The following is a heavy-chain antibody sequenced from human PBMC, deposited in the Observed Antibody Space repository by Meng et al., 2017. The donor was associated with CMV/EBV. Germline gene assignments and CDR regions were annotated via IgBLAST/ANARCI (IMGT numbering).Heavy chain of an antibody. CDR1: GGSVSSGSYY. CDR2: IYYSGST. Sequence: SETLSLTCTVSGGSVSSGSYYWSWIRQPPGKGLEWIGYIYYSGSTNYNPSLKSRVTISVDTSKNQFSLKLSSVTAADTAVYYCARASGPYYDFWSGYLLHDAFDIWGQGTMVTVSS. V-gene: IGHV4-61*01. D-gene: IGHD3-3*01. J-gene: IGHJ3*02. CDR3: ARASGPYYDFWSGYLLHDAFDI.